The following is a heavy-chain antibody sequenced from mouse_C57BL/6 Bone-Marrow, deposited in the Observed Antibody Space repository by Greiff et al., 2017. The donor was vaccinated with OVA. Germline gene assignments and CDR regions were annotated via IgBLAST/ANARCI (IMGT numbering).Heavy chain of an antibody. Sequence: QVQLQQPGAELVKPGASVKLSCKASGYTFTSYWMHWVKQRPGQGLEWIGMIHPNSGSTNYNEKFKSKATLTVDKSSSTAYMQLSSLTSEDSAVYYCGRQGANWDAMEYWGQGTSVTVSS. V-gene: IGHV1-64*01. D-gene: IGHD4-1*01. CDR3: GRQGANWDAMEY. CDR1: GYTFTSYW. CDR2: IHPNSGST. J-gene: IGHJ4*01.